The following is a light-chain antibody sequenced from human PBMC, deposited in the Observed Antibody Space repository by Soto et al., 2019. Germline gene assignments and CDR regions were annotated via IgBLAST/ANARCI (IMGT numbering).Light chain of an antibody. CDR1: QTISGL. Sequence: EIVLTQSPATLSLSPGERATLSCRTSQTISGLLNWYQQRPGQAPRLLIYDKSNRATDIPARFSGSGSGRDFILTISSLDPEDFGVYFCQQRHNWPITFGQGTRLDIK. CDR3: QQRHNWPIT. J-gene: IGKJ5*01. CDR2: DKS. V-gene: IGKV3-11*02.